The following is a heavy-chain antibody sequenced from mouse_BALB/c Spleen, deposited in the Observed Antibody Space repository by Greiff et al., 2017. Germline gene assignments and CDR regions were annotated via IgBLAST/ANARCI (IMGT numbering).Heavy chain of an antibody. CDR3: ARHEGGFAY. J-gene: IGHJ3*01. Sequence: EVQGVESGGGLVKPGGSLKLSCAASGFTFSSYAMSWVRQTPEKRLEWVATISSGGSYTYYPDSVKGRFTISRDNAKNTLYLQMSSLRSEDTAMYYCARHEGGFAYWGQGTLVTVS. CDR1: GFTFSSYA. CDR2: ISSGGSYT. V-gene: IGHV5-9-3*01.